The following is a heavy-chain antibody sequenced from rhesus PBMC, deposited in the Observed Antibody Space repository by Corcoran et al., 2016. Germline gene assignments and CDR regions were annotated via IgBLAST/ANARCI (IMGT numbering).Heavy chain of an antibody. CDR3: ATDRGYSYSYSFDY. V-gene: IGHV4S10*01. CDR2: IYGSSTST. CDR1: GCSIRDSYR. Sequence: QVQLQESGPGVVKPSETLSLTCAVSGCSIRDSYRWSWIRQPPGKGLEWIGYIYGSSTSTNYNPSLKSRVTISKDTSKNQFSLKLSSVTAADTAVYYCATDRGYSYSYSFDYWGQGVLVTVSS. D-gene: IGHD5-12*01. J-gene: IGHJ4*01.